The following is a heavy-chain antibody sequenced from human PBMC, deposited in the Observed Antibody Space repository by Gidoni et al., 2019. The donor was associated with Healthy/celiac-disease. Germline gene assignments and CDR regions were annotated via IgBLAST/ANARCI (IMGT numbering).Heavy chain of an antibody. Sequence: EVKLVESGGGLVQPGGSLNSTCAASGLPFSGYTMHWGRQASGKGMEWVGRMRSKANSYATAYAASVKGRFTISRDDSKNTAYLQMNSLKTEDTAVYYCTRHKNDYGDYGDWFDPWGQGTLVTVSS. CDR3: TRHKNDYGDYGDWFDP. V-gene: IGHV3-73*02. D-gene: IGHD4-17*01. J-gene: IGHJ5*02. CDR2: MRSKANSYAT. CDR1: GLPFSGYT.